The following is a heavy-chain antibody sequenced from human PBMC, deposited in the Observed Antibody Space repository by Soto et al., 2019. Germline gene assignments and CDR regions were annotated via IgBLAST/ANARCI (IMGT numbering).Heavy chain of an antibody. CDR3: AREKYGPLGH. CDR1: GYTFTDLY. V-gene: IGHV1-2*02. CDR2: IDPRSGDR. D-gene: IGHD3-10*01. Sequence: GASVKVSCKPSGYTFTDLYIHWVRQAPGQGLEWMGWIDPRSGDRRYTQKFQGRVTMSRDTSASTVYMELSSLTSDDTAVYFCAREKYGPLGHLGQGTLVTVSS. J-gene: IGHJ4*02.